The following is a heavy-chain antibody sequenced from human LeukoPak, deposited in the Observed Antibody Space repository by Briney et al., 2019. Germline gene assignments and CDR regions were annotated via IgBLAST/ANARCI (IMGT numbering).Heavy chain of an antibody. Sequence: GGSLRLSCAVSGLNFRNALMSWVRQAPGKGLEWVGRVKSKSNGGTTDYATPVKGRFTISRDDSVNTLYLQMNSLTTEDTAVYFCAHRDTSMVRVDYWGQGTLVTVSP. D-gene: IGHD5-18*01. CDR2: VKSKSNGGTT. CDR3: AHRDTSMVRVDY. J-gene: IGHJ4*02. V-gene: IGHV3-15*01. CDR1: GLNFRNAL.